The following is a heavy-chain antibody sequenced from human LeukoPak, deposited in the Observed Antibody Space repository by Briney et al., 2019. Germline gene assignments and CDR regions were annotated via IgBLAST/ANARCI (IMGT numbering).Heavy chain of an antibody. J-gene: IGHJ4*02. CDR2: ISWNSGSI. CDR1: GFTFDDYA. Sequence: PGGSLRLSCAASGFTFDDYAMHWVQQAPGKGLEWVTGISWNSGSIGYADSVKGRFTISRDNAKNSLYLQMNSLRAEDTALYYCAKSRDSSGHPYYFDYWGQGTLVTVSS. V-gene: IGHV3-9*01. D-gene: IGHD3-22*01. CDR3: AKSRDSSGHPYYFDY.